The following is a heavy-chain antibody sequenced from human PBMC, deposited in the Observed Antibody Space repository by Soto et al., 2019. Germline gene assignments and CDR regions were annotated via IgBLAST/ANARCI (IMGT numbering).Heavy chain of an antibody. CDR1: GYSFTSYW. CDR2: IYPGDSDT. Sequence: GESLKISCKGSGYSFTSYWIGWVRQMPGKGLEWMGIIYPGDSDTRYSPSFQGQVTISADKSISTAYLQWSSLKASDTAMYYCARGYYYDSSGYSKYWFDTWGQGTLVTVSS. D-gene: IGHD3-22*01. V-gene: IGHV5-51*01. J-gene: IGHJ5*02. CDR3: ARGYYYDSSGYSKYWFDT.